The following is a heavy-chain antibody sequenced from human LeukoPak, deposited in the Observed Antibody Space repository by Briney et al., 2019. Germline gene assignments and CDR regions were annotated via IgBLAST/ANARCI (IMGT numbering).Heavy chain of an antibody. CDR2: IRYDGSNK. CDR1: GFTFSSYG. D-gene: IGHD6-13*01. Sequence: GGSLRLSCATSGFTFSSYGMPWVRQAPGKGREWVAFIRYDGSNKYYADSVKGRFTISRDNSKNTLYLQMNSLRAEDTAVYYCAEGETIAAAGPLDAFDIWGQGTMVTVSS. J-gene: IGHJ3*02. CDR3: AEGETIAAAGPLDAFDI. V-gene: IGHV3-30*02.